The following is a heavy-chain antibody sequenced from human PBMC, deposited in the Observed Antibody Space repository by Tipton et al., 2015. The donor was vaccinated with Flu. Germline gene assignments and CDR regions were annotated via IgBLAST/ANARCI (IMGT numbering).Heavy chain of an antibody. V-gene: IGHV4-59*08. CDR1: GGSISSYY. Sequence: TLSLTCTVSGGSISSYYWTWIRQPPGKGLEWIGYIDYSGNTNYNPSLKSRVTISVDTSKIQFSLKLSSVTAADTAVYYCTRRGSGGRSFDSWGQGTLVTVSS. CDR3: TRRGSGGRSFDS. CDR2: IDYSGNT. D-gene: IGHD3-16*01. J-gene: IGHJ4*02.